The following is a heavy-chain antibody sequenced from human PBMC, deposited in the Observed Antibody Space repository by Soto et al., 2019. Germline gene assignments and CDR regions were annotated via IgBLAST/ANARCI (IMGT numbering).Heavy chain of an antibody. CDR1: GFTFSSYE. V-gene: IGHV3-48*03. CDR2: ISSSGSTR. CDR3: ARGHSWFDP. J-gene: IGHJ5*02. Sequence: EVQLVESGGDLVQPGGSLRLSCAASGFTFSSYEMNWVHQAPGEGLEWVSYISSSGSTRYYADSVKGRFTISRDNAKNSLYLQMNSLRAEDTAVYYCARGHSWFDPWGQGILVTVSS.